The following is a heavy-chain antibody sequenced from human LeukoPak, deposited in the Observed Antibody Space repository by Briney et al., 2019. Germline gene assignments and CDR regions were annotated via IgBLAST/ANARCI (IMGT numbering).Heavy chain of an antibody. CDR1: GFTFSSYA. Sequence: PGRSLRLSCAASGFTFSSYAMHWVRQAPGKGLEWVAVISYDGSNKYYADSVKGRFTISRDNSKNTLYLQMNSLRAEDTAVYYCAKDREGGAPPISGSLDYWGQGTLVTVSS. CDR2: ISYDGSNK. D-gene: IGHD5-12*01. V-gene: IGHV3-30*04. CDR3: AKDREGGAPPISGSLDY. J-gene: IGHJ4*02.